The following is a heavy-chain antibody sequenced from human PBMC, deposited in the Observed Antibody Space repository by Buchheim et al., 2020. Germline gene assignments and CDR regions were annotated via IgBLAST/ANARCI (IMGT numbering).Heavy chain of an antibody. D-gene: IGHD4-11*01. V-gene: IGHV3-23*04. CDR2: IRVSGANT. CDR3: AKGSRGYTNYYFDY. Sequence: EVQLVDSGGGLVQPGESLRLSCAASGFCFSGYAMSWVRQAPGKGMEWVGRIRVSGANTLNADAVMGRCTIYRDNSKNMLYLKMDSLRAADTAVYFCAKGSRGYTNYYFDYWGQGTL. CDR1: GFCFSGYA. J-gene: IGHJ4*02.